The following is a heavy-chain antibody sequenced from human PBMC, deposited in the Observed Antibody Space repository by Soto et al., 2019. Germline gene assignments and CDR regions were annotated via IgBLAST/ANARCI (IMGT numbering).Heavy chain of an antibody. J-gene: IGHJ4*02. CDR1: GGSFSGYY. V-gene: IGHV4-34*01. D-gene: IGHD3-16*02. CDR2: INHSGST. CDR3: ARTYYDYIWGSYRHGSSKLDY. Sequence: SETLSLTCAVYGGSFSGYYWSWIRQPPGKGLEWIGEINHSGSTNYNPSLKSRVTISVDTSKNQFSLKLSSVTAADTAVYYCARTYYDYIWGSYRHGSSKLDYWGQGTLVTVSS.